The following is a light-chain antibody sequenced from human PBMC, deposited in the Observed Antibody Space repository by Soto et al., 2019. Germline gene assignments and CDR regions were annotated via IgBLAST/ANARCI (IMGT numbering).Light chain of an antibody. V-gene: IGLV7-43*01. Sequence: QAVVTQEPSLTVSPGGTVTLTCASSTGAVTTGYYPNWCQQKPGQAPRALIYSTNNKYSWTPARFSGSLLGGKAALTLSGVQHEDEADYYCLLYYGGQLGVFGGGTKLTVL. CDR1: TGAVTTGYY. J-gene: IGLJ2*01. CDR2: STN. CDR3: LLYYGGQLGV.